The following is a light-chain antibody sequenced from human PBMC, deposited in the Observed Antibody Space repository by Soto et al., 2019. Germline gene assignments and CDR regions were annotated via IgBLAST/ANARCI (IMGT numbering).Light chain of an antibody. CDR1: QSVSSY. CDR2: DAS. CDR3: QQRSNWPPKVT. V-gene: IGKV3-11*01. J-gene: IGKJ3*01. Sequence: EIVLTHSPSTLSLSPVERATLSCSASQSVSSYLAWYQQKPGQAPRLLIYDASNRATGIPARFSGSGSGTDFTLTISSLEPEDFAVYYCQQRSNWPPKVTFGPGTKVDIK.